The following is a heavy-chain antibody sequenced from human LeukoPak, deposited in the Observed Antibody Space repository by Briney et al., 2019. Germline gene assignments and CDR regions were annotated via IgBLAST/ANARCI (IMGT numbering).Heavy chain of an antibody. Sequence: ASVKVSCKASGYTFTGYYMHWVRQAPGQGLEWMGRINPNSGGTNYAQKFQGRVTMTRDTSISTAYMELSRLRSDDTAVYYCARGPPGRVGATTVIYFDYWGQGTLVTVSS. CDR1: GYTFTGYY. J-gene: IGHJ4*02. D-gene: IGHD1-26*01. CDR3: ARGPPGRVGATTVIYFDY. CDR2: INPNSGGT. V-gene: IGHV1-2*06.